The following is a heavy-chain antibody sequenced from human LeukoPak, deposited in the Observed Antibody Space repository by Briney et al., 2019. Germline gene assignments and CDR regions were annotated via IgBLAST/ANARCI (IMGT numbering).Heavy chain of an antibody. CDR3: ARVQHCSGGSCYLNWFDP. V-gene: IGHV1-3*01. Sequence: GASVKVSCKASGYTFTSYAMHWVRQAPGQRLEWMGWINAGNGNTKYSQKFQGRVTITRDTSASTAYMELSSLRSEDTAVYYCARVQHCSGGSCYLNWFDPWGQGTLVTVSS. CDR1: GYTFTSYA. CDR2: INAGNGNT. J-gene: IGHJ5*02. D-gene: IGHD2-15*01.